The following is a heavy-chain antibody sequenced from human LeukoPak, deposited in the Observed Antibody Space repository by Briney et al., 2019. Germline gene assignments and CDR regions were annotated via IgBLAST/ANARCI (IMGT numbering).Heavy chain of an antibody. V-gene: IGHV4-4*02. D-gene: IGHD3-10*01. CDR1: GGSISSSNW. Sequence: SGTLSLTCAVSGGSISSSNWWSWVRQPPGKGLEWIGEIYHSGSTNYNPSLKSRVTISVDKSKNQFSLKLSSVTAADTAVYYCARVVRRGYGSGSYLSWGQGTLVTVSS. CDR3: ARVVRRGYGSGSYLS. CDR2: IYHSGST. J-gene: IGHJ5*02.